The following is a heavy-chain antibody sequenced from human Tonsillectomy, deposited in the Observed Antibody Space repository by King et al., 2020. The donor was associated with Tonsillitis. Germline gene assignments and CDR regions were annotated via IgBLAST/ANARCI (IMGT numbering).Heavy chain of an antibody. V-gene: IGHV4-61*02. Sequence: QLQESGPGLVKPAQTLSLTCTVSGGSIGTGSYYWSWIRQPAGKGLEWIGRIQTSGSSNYNPSLKSRVTISVAMSKNQFSLKLSSVTAAATAVYYCARDPGSGWYNGAFDIXGQGTLVTVSS. CDR1: GGSIGTGSYY. J-gene: IGHJ3*02. CDR2: IQTSGSS. CDR3: ARDPGSGWYNGAFDI. D-gene: IGHD6-19*01.